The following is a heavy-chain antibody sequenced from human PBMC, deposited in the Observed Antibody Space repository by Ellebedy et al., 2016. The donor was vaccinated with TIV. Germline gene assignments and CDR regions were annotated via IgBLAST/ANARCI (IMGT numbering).Heavy chain of an antibody. CDR3: ATREWQDPMDV. J-gene: IGHJ6*02. D-gene: IGHD3-3*01. CDR2: INTGNGNT. Sequence: ASVKVSXKASGHTFTSYGIHWVRQAPGQRLEWMGWINTGNGNTKYSQKFQDRVTITTDTSATTASMELSSLMSDDTAVYYCATREWQDPMDVWGQGTTVTVSS. CDR1: GHTFTSYG. V-gene: IGHV1-3*04.